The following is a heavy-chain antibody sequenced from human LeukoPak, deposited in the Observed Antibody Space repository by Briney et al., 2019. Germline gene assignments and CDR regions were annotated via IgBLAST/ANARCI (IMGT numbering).Heavy chain of an antibody. CDR2: ISGGGGGA. V-gene: IGHV3-23*01. J-gene: IGHJ4*02. D-gene: IGHD4-17*01. Sequence: GGSLRLSCAASGFTFRNYAMSWVRQAPGKGLEWVSVISGGGGGAYYADSLKGRFTISRDNAKNSLYLQMNSLRAEDTAVYYCARESGDYDGYYFDYWGQGTLVTVSS. CDR3: ARESGDYDGYYFDY. CDR1: GFTFRNYA.